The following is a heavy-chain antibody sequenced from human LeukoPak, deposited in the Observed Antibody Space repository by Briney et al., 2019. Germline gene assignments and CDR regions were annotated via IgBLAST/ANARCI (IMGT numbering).Heavy chain of an antibody. V-gene: IGHV3-21*01. CDR2: ISSSSSYI. J-gene: IGHJ3*02. Sequence: GRSLRLSCAASGFTFSSYSMNWVRQAPGKGLEWVSSISSSSSYIYYADSVKGRFTISRDNAKNSLYLQMNSLRAEDTAVYYCARGGHSGSYAFDIWGQGTMVTVSS. D-gene: IGHD1-26*01. CDR3: ARGGHSGSYAFDI. CDR1: GFTFSSYS.